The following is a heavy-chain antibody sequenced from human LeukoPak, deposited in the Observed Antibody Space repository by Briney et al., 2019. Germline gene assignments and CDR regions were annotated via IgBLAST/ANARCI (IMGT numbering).Heavy chain of an antibody. D-gene: IGHD2-2*02. CDR2: ISYDGSNK. CDR3: AKGIVVPAAIGPFYGMDV. V-gene: IGHV3-30*18. J-gene: IGHJ6*02. Sequence: GGSLRLSCAASGFTFSSYGMHWVRQAPGKGLEWVAVISYDGSNKYYADSVKGRFTISRDNSKNTLYLQMNSLRAEDTAVYYCAKGIVVPAAIGPFYGMDVWGQGTTVTASS. CDR1: GFTFSSYG.